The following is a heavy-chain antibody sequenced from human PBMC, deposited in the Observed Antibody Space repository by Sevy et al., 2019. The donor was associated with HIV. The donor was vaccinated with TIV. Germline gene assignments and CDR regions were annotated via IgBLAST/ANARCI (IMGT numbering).Heavy chain of an antibody. CDR2: IKSKTDGGKT. D-gene: IGHD6-19*01. J-gene: IGHJ4*02. CDR1: GFTFSNAW. Sequence: GGSLRLSCAASGFTFSNAWMSWVRQAPGKGLEWVGRIKSKTDGGKTDYAANVTGRFIISRDDSTNTLYLQMNSLKTEDTAVYYCTADPPRGLWLVFDYWGQGTLVTVSS. V-gene: IGHV3-15*01. CDR3: TADPPRGLWLVFDY.